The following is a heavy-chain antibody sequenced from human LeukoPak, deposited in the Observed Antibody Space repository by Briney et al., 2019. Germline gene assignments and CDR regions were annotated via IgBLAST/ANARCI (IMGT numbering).Heavy chain of an antibody. CDR3: ASRGSYYAYFDY. Sequence: SETLSLTCTVSGGSISSGDYYWSWIRQHPGKGLEWIGYIYYSGSTDYNPSLKSRVTISVDTSKNQFSLKLSSVTAADTAVYYCASRGSYYAYFDYWGQGTLVTVSS. V-gene: IGHV4-31*03. CDR2: IYYSGST. J-gene: IGHJ4*02. D-gene: IGHD3-10*01. CDR1: GGSISSGDYY.